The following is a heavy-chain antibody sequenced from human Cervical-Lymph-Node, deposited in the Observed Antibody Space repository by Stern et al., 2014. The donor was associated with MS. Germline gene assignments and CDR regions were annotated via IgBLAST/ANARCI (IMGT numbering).Heavy chain of an antibody. V-gene: IGHV1-24*01. J-gene: IGHJ1*01. Sequence: VHLGESGAEVKKPGASVKVSCKVSGYTLTELSMQWVRQAPGKGLEWMGGFDPEDGETIYAQTFQGRGTMNEDHSTCKAYMELSSLRSEDTAVYYCATDPAPKPAYFQHWGQGTLVTVSS. CDR3: ATDPAPKPAYFQH. CDR2: FDPEDGET. CDR1: GYTLTELS.